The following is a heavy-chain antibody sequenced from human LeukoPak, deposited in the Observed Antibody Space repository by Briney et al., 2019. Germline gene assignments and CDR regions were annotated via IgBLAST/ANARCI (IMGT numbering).Heavy chain of an antibody. CDR1: GGSFSGYY. CDR3: ARQDYYYYYMDV. Sequence: SETLSLTCAVYGGSFSGYYWSWIRQPPGKGLEWIGEINHSGSTNYNPSLKSRVTISVDTSKNQFSLKLSSVTAADTAVYSCARQDYYYYYMDVWGKGTTVTVSS. J-gene: IGHJ6*03. CDR2: INHSGST. V-gene: IGHV4-34*01.